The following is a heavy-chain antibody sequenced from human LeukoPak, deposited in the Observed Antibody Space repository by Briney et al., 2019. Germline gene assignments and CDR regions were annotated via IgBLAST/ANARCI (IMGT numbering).Heavy chain of an antibody. CDR2: ISGSGGST. D-gene: IGHD3-16*01. Sequence: PGGSLRLSCAASGFTFSSYAMSWVRQAPGKGLEWVSAISGSGGSTYYADSVKGRFTISRDNSKNTLYLQMNSLRAEGTALYHCARGEGLATYFDYWGQGTLVTVSS. CDR3: ARGEGLATYFDY. V-gene: IGHV3-23*01. J-gene: IGHJ4*02. CDR1: GFTFSSYA.